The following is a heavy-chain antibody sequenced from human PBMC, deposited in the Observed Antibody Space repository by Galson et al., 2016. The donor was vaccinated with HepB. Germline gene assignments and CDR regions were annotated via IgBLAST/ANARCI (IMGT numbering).Heavy chain of an antibody. CDR2: IKRDGSQI. Sequence: SLRLSCAASGFTFSDYWMNWVRQAPGQGLEWVANIKRDGSQIYYVDSVKGRFTISRDNYQNSLFLQMNSVRAEDTAVYYCARAQWRQAGRAAYFDYWGQGALVTVSS. D-gene: IGHD5-18*01. CDR1: GFTFSDYW. J-gene: IGHJ4*02. CDR3: ARAQWRQAGRAAYFDY. V-gene: IGHV3-7*04.